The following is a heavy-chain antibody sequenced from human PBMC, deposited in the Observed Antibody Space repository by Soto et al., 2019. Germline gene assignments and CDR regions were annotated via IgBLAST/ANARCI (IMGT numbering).Heavy chain of an antibody. J-gene: IGHJ6*02. Sequence: GESLKISCKGSGYRFNNYWITWVRQMPGKGLEWLARIDPSDSYTNYSPSFEGRVTVSVDKSTSTAYLQWSSLQASDTATYYCATLATMSQYYFGIDVWGQGTPVTVSS. CDR3: ATLATMSQYYFGIDV. V-gene: IGHV5-10-1*01. CDR2: IDPSDSYT. CDR1: GYRFNNYW.